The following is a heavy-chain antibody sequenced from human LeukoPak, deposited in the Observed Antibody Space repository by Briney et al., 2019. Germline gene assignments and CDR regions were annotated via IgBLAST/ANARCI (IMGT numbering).Heavy chain of an antibody. CDR2: ISGSGGST. V-gene: IGHV3-23*01. CDR1: GFSFSNYW. Sequence: GGSLRLSCTASGFSFSNYWMSWVRQAPGKGLEWVSAISGSGGSTYHADSVKGRFTISRDNSKNTLYLQMNSLRAEDTAVYYCAKAYYSDTFDYWGQGTLVTVSS. CDR3: AKAYYSDTFDY. D-gene: IGHD3-10*01. J-gene: IGHJ4*02.